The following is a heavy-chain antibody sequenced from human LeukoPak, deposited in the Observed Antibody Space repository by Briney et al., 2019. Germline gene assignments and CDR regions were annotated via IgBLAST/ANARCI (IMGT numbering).Heavy chain of an antibody. CDR1: GFSFSSYW. CDR2: IKQDGSEK. Sequence: GGSLRLSCEASGFSFSSYWMSWVRQAPGKGLEWVANIKQDGSEKYYVDPVKGRFTISRDNAKNSLYLQMNSLRAEDTAVYYCAREGSSYVEGDAFDIWGRGTLVTVSS. CDR3: AREGSSYVEGDAFDI. V-gene: IGHV3-7*01. J-gene: IGHJ3*02. D-gene: IGHD3-22*01.